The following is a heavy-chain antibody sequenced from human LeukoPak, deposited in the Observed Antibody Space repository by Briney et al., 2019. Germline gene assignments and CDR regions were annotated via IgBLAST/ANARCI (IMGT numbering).Heavy chain of an antibody. CDR2: IREDGGET. V-gene: IGHV3-7*01. CDR3: ARPVNRLFLF. CDR1: GFTFSSYW. J-gene: IGHJ4*02. Sequence: KTGGSLRLSCAASGFTFSSYWMSWVRQAPGTGLEWVANIREDGGETYYVDSVKGRFTISRDNAKNSLYLQMNNLRVEDTAVYFCARPVNRLFLFWGPGTLVTVSS. D-gene: IGHD2-21*01.